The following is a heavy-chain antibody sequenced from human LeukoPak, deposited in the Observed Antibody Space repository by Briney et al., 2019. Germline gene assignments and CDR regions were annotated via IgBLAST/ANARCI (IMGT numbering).Heavy chain of an antibody. D-gene: IGHD2/OR15-2a*01. CDR3: ARDFYDGFALDY. Sequence: PGGSLRLSCAASGFTFSSYSMNWVRQAPGKGLERVSYISSSSSTIYYADSVKGRFTISRDNARNSLYLQMDNLRAEDTGVYYCARDFYDGFALDYWGQGTLVTVSS. J-gene: IGHJ4*02. CDR2: ISSSSSTI. V-gene: IGHV3-48*04. CDR1: GFTFSSYS.